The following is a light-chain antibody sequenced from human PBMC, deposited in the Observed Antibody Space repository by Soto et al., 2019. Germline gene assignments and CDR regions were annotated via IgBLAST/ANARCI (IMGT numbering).Light chain of an antibody. V-gene: IGKV3-15*01. CDR3: QHYNNWPPYT. Sequence: ETVMTQSPATLSVSPGERATLSCRASQTIAHNLAWYQQRPGQAPRPLIYGASTRAPGIPPSFSGRGSWTEFTLTISTLQSKDFAVAYCQHYNNWPPYTCGQGTKLEIK. CDR1: QTIAHN. J-gene: IGKJ2*01. CDR2: GAS.